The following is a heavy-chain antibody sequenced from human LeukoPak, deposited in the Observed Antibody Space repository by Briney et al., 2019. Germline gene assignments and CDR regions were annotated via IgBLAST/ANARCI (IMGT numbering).Heavy chain of an antibody. J-gene: IGHJ4*02. CDR2: FDPEDGET. CDR3: ATDYSGSYYAFY. D-gene: IGHD1-26*01. CDR1: GYTLTELS. V-gene: IGHV1-24*01. Sequence: ASVTVSCKVSGYTLTELSMHWVRQAPGKGLEWMGGFDPEDGETIYAQKFQGRVTMTEDTSTDTAYMELSSLRSEDTAVYYCATDYSGSYYAFYWGQGTLVTVSS.